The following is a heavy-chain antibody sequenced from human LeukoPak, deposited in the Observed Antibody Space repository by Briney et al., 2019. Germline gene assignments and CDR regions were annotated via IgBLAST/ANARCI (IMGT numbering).Heavy chain of an antibody. D-gene: IGHD2-15*01. V-gene: IGHV1-69*05. CDR3: ARVFARSGEIGGSCYYY. CDR2: TIPIFGTA. CDR1: GGTFSSYA. Sequence: ASVKVSCKASGGTFSSYAINWVRQAPGHGLEWVGGTIPIFGTANYAQKFQGRVAITTDESTSTAYMELSSLRSEDTAVYYCARVFARSGEIGGSCYYYWGEGTLVTVSS. J-gene: IGHJ4*02.